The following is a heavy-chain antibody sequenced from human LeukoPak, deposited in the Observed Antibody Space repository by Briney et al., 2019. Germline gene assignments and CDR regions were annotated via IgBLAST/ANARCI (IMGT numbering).Heavy chain of an antibody. D-gene: IGHD3-10*01. V-gene: IGHV5-51*01. CDR2: IYPGDSDT. J-gene: IGHJ3*02. CDR3: ARVRDYYGSGSPEYAFDI. CDR1: GYSFTSYW. Sequence: GESLKISCKGSGYSFTSYWIGWVRQMPGKGLEWMGIIYPGDSDTRYSPSFQGQVTISADKSISTAYLQWSSLKDSDTAMYYCARVRDYYGSGSPEYAFDIWGQGTIVTVSS.